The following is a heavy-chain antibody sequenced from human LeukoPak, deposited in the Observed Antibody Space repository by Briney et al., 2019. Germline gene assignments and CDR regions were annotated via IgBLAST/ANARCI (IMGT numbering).Heavy chain of an antibody. CDR1: GFTFSSYW. D-gene: IGHD6-13*01. CDR2: IKEDGSEK. V-gene: IGHV3-7*03. Sequence: PGGSLRLSCGASGFTFSSYWMSWVRQAPGKGLEWVANIKEDGSEKYYVDSVKGRFIISRDNAKNSLYLHMNDLRAEDTAVYYCARVFIAAAGTDWFDPWGQGTLVTVSS. J-gene: IGHJ5*02. CDR3: ARVFIAAAGTDWFDP.